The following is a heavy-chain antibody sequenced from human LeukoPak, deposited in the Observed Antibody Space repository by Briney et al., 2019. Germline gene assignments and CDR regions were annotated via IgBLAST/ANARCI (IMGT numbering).Heavy chain of an antibody. D-gene: IGHD3-10*01. CDR2: IYHSGST. J-gene: IGHJ5*02. Sequence: SETLSLTCTVSGGSISSYYWSWIRQPPGKGLEWIGSIYHSGSTYYNPSLKSRVTISVDTSKNQFSLKLSSVTAADTAVYYCVRRAIYGSGSYYTYNWFDPWGQGTLVTVSS. CDR1: GGSISSYY. V-gene: IGHV4-59*04. CDR3: VRRAIYGSGSYYTYNWFDP.